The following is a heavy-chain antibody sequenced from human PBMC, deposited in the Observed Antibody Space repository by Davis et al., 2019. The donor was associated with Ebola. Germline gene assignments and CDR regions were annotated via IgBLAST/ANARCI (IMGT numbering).Heavy chain of an antibody. CDR2: VSHSERET. Sequence: PGGSLRLSCVASGFTFRNYAMHWVRQAPGKGLEWAAVVSHSERETFYADSVKGRFTISRDNSKDTLYLQMNGLRTEDTSVYYCSKDGGNQVTTHNWFDTWGRGTLVTVSS. CDR1: GFTFRNYA. D-gene: IGHD1-14*01. J-gene: IGHJ5*02. CDR3: SKDGGNQVTTHNWFDT. V-gene: IGHV3-30*04.